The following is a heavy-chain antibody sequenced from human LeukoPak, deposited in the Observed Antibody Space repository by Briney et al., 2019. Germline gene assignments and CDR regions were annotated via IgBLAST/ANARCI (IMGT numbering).Heavy chain of an antibody. CDR3: ARISRVGATGHYYYYMDV. CDR2: INPNSGGT. Sequence: RASVKVSCKASGYTFTGYYMHWVRQAPGQGLEWMGWINPNSGGTNYAQKFQGRVTMTRDTSISTAYIELSRLRSDDTAVYYCARISRVGATGHYYYYMDVWGKGTTVTVSS. CDR1: GYTFTGYY. D-gene: IGHD1-26*01. V-gene: IGHV1-2*02. J-gene: IGHJ6*03.